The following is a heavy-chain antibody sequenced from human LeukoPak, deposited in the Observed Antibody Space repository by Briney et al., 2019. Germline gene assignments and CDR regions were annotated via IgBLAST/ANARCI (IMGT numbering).Heavy chain of an antibody. CDR1: GYSFTSYW. J-gene: IGHJ4*02. Sequence: GESLKISFKGSGYSFTSYWISWVRQMPGKGLEWMGRIDPSDSYTNYSPSFQGHVTTSADKSISTAYLQWSSLKASDTAMYYCARRLTMVRGVITDTFDYWGQGTLVTVSS. V-gene: IGHV5-10-1*01. CDR2: IDPSDSYT. D-gene: IGHD3-10*01. CDR3: ARRLTMVRGVITDTFDY.